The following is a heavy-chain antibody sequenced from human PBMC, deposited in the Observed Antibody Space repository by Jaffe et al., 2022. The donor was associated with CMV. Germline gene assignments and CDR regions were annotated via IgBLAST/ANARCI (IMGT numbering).Heavy chain of an antibody. V-gene: IGHV4-39*01. J-gene: IGHJ5*02. D-gene: IGHD3-10*01. CDR1: GGSISSSSYY. Sequence: QLQLQESGPGLVKPSETLSLTCTVSGGSISSSSYYWGWIRQPPGKGLEWIGSIYYSGSTYYNPSLKSRVTISVDTSKNQFSLKLSSVTAADTAVYYCAVRFTGYNWFDPWGQGTLVTVSS. CDR2: IYYSGST. CDR3: AVRFTGYNWFDP.